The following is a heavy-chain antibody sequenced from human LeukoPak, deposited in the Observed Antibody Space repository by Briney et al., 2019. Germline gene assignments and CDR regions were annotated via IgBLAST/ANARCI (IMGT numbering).Heavy chain of an antibody. Sequence: PSETLSLTCTVSGGSISSYYWSWIRQPPGKGLEWIGYIYTSGSTNYNPSLKSRVTISVDTSKNQFSLKLSSVTAADTAVYYCATHVRSGAFPAIYYYYMDVWGKGTTVTVSS. D-gene: IGHD2-2*01. CDR3: ATHVRSGAFPAIYYYYMDV. V-gene: IGHV4-4*09. J-gene: IGHJ6*03. CDR1: GGSISSYY. CDR2: IYTSGST.